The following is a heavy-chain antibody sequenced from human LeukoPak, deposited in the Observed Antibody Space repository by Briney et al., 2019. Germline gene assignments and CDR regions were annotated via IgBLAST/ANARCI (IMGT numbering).Heavy chain of an antibody. D-gene: IGHD3-10*01. V-gene: IGHV3-7*01. CDR2: IKYDGSEK. Sequence: GGSLRLSCAASGFTFSSKWMSWVRQAPGKGLEWEANIKYDGSEKNYVDSVKGRFTISRDNAKNSLYLQMNSPRADDTAVYYCARDGSEEWPIGYWGQGTLVTVSS. CDR1: GFTFSSKW. J-gene: IGHJ4*02. CDR3: ARDGSEEWPIGY.